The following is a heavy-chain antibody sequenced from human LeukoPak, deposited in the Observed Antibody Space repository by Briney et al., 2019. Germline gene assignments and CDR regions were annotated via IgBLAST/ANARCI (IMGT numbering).Heavy chain of an antibody. CDR1: GGPISCSSYD. V-gene: IGHV4-39*01. CDR2: IYETGST. Sequence: SETLSLTCTVSGGPISCSSYDWGWIRQPPGRGLEWLGNIYETGSTNYNPSLKSRVTDSIDTANNQFTMQLSAVTAAYTAVYYCVRPDDNSFDFWGQGTMVTVSS. D-gene: IGHD3-9*01. J-gene: IGHJ3*01. CDR3: VRPDDNSFDF.